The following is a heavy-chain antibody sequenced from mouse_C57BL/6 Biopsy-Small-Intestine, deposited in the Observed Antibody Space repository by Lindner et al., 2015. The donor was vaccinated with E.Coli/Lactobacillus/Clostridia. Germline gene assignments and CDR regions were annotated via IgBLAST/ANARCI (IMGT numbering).Heavy chain of an antibody. V-gene: IGHV1-80*01. D-gene: IGHD2-5*01. CDR3: ARGVTGDY. Sequence: VQLQESGAELVKTGASVKISCIASGYAFSSYWMNWVKQRPGKGLEWIGQIYPGYGDTNYNGDFKGKATLTVDKSSSTAYMELRSLTSEDTAVYYCARGVTGDYWGQGTSVTVSS. J-gene: IGHJ4*01. CDR1: GYAFSSYW. CDR2: IYPGYGDT.